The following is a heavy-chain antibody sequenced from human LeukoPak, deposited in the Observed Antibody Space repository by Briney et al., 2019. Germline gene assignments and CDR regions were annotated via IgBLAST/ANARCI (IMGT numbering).Heavy chain of an antibody. CDR2: IYYSGIT. Sequence: SETLSLTCTVSGASISSSTRSWVRQPPGKGLECIGYIYYSGITNYNPSLKNRVTISIDTSKNQFSLKLSYMTAADTAVYYCARAISREHRTQRTFFFLSYWGQGTLVSVSS. CDR1: GASISSST. CDR3: ARAISREHRTQRTFFFLSY. J-gene: IGHJ4*02. D-gene: IGHD5-24*01. V-gene: IGHV4-59*01.